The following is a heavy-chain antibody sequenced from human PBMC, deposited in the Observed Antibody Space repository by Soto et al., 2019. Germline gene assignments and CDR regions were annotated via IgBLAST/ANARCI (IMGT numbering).Heavy chain of an antibody. Sequence: ETLSLTCNVSGASINTYYWSWIRQPPQKGLEWIGYIFHRGSTTYNPSLKSRVTISIDASKKYFSLRLNSVTAADTAVYYCARVRNSMDIDYWGQGIRVTVSS. CDR3: ARVRNSMDIDY. V-gene: IGHV4-59*12. CDR1: GASINTYY. CDR2: IFHRGST. J-gene: IGHJ4*02. D-gene: IGHD3-22*01.